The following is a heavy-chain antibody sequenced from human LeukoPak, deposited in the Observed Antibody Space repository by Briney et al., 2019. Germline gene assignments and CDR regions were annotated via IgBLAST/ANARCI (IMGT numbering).Heavy chain of an antibody. D-gene: IGHD2-2*01. CDR2: ISTSSSYI. J-gene: IGHJ5*02. CDR1: GFTFSSYS. CDR3: AKVYDNQLLFNWFDP. V-gene: IGHV3-21*04. Sequence: GGSLRLSCAASGFTFSSYSMNWVRQAPGKGLEWVSFISTSSSYIHYADSVKGRFTISRDNSKNTLYLQMNSLRAEDTAVYYCAKVYDNQLLFNWFDPWGQGTLVTVSS.